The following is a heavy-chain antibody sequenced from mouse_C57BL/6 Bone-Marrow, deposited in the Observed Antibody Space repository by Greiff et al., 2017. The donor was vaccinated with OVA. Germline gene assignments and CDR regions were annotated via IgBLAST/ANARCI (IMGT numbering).Heavy chain of an antibody. CDR3: TRSYSNYGDFDY. CDR1: GYTFTDYE. CDR2: IDPETGGT. Sequence: QVQLQQSGAELVRPGASVTLSCKASGYTFTDYEMHWVKQTPVHGLEWIGAIDPETGGTAYNQKFKGKAIRTADKSSSTAYMELRSLTSEDSAVYYCTRSYSNYGDFDYWGQGTTLTVSS. J-gene: IGHJ2*01. D-gene: IGHD2-5*01. V-gene: IGHV1-15*01.